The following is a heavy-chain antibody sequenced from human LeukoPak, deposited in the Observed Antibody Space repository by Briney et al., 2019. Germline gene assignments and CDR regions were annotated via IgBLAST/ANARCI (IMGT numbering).Heavy chain of an antibody. D-gene: IGHD2-15*01. CDR2: ISGSESTT. J-gene: IGHJ5*02. V-gene: IGHV3-48*02. Sequence: GGSLRLSCAASGFTFSSYAMSWVRQAPGKGLEWISYISGSESTTYFADSVKGRFTISRDNAKNSLYLQMNSLRDEDTAVYYCARKGSCSGGLCYYWFDLWGQGTLVTVSS. CDR1: GFTFSSYA. CDR3: ARKGSCSGGLCYYWFDL.